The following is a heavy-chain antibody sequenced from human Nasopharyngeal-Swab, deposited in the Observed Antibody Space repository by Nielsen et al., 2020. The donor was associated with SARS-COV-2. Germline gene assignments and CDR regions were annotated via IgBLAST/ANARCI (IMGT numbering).Heavy chain of an antibody. CDR3: TTDMVLLWFGELLIDY. CDR2: IKSKTDGGTT. V-gene: IGHV3-15*01. J-gene: IGHJ4*02. D-gene: IGHD3-10*01. Sequence: ESLKISCAASRFTFSNAWMSWVRQAPGKGLEWVGRIKSKTDGGTTDYAAPVKGRFTISRDDSKNTLYLQMNSLKTEDTAVYYCTTDMVLLWFGELLIDYWGQGTLVTVSS. CDR1: RFTFSNAW.